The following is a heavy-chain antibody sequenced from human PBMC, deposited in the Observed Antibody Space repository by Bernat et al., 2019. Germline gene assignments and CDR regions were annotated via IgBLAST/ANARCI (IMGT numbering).Heavy chain of an antibody. J-gene: IGHJ4*02. Sequence: EVQLVESGGGVIQPGGSLRLSCAPSGFIFDAYVMHWVRQAPGMGLEWVSRISHDGSGTSYADSVKGRFTISRDNSKNSLYLQMNSLRVDDTALYYCVRDTTNWVFDYWGRGTLVTVSS. V-gene: IGHV3-43*02. D-gene: IGHD7-27*01. CDR2: ISHDGSGT. CDR1: GFIFDAYV. CDR3: VRDTTNWVFDY.